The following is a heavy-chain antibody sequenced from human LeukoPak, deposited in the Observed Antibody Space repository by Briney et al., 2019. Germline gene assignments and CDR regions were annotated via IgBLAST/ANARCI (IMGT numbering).Heavy chain of an antibody. J-gene: IGHJ3*02. CDR3: VKDSVRGYSGYGDDGFEI. CDR2: ISSGGTDT. Sequence: GGSLRLSCAASGFTFSTYPISWVRQAPGKGLEWVSAISSGGTDTYYADSVKGRFTISRDNSKNTLYLQMNSLRAEDTAVYYCVKDSVRGYSGYGDDGFEIWGQGTMVTVSS. D-gene: IGHD5-12*01. CDR1: GFTFSTYP. V-gene: IGHV3-23*01.